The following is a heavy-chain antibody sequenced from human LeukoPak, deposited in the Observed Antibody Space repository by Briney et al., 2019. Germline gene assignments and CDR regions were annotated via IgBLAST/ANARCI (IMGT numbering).Heavy chain of an antibody. J-gene: IGHJ4*02. CDR3: ARHISSGGTYAYFDY. CDR2: IYYSGRT. V-gene: IGHV4-39*01. CDR1: GVSISTSSYY. Sequence: SETLSLTCTVSGVSISTSSYYWGWIRQPPGKGLEWIGNIYYSGRTYYSPSLKSRVTISVDTSKNQFSLKLSSVTAADTAVYYCARHISSGGTYAYFDYWGQGTLVTVSS. D-gene: IGHD1-26*01.